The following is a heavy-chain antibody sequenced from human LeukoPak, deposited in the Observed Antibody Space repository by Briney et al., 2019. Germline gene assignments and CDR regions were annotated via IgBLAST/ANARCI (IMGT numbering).Heavy chain of an antibody. V-gene: IGHV3-30*02. CDR2: IRYDGSNK. CDR3: AKDPITMIVVVIPPDY. Sequence: GGSLRLSCAASGFTFSSYGMHWVRQAPGKWLEWVAFIRYDGSNKYYADSVKGRFTISRDNSKNTLYLQMNSLRAEDTAVYYCAKDPITMIVVVIPPDYWGQGTLVTVSP. D-gene: IGHD3-22*01. CDR1: GFTFSSYG. J-gene: IGHJ4*02.